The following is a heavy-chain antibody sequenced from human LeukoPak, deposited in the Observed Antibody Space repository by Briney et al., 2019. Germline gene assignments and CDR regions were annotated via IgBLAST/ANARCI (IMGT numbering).Heavy chain of an antibody. CDR1: GYTFTGYY. Sequence: ASVKVSCKASGYTFTGYYMRWVRQAPGQGLEWMGWINPNSGGTNYAQKFQGRVTMTRDTSISIAYMELSRLRSDDTAVYYCARDSGERGSGSYLIAYWGQGTLVTVSS. V-gene: IGHV1-2*02. CDR2: INPNSGGT. D-gene: IGHD3-10*01. CDR3: ARDSGERGSGSYLIAY. J-gene: IGHJ4*02.